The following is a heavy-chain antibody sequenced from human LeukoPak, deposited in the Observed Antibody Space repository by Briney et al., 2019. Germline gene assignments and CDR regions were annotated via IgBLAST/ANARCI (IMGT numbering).Heavy chain of an antibody. Sequence: PSDTLSLTCTVFGGSIGSSSYDWGWIRQPPGKGLEWIGRIYYSGRTSYTPSLKSRVTISLDKTKNHFSLRLSPVTAADTAVYYCARYREVGATGYYFDYWGQGTLVTVSS. CDR3: ARYREVGATGYYFDY. J-gene: IGHJ4*02. CDR1: GGSIGSSSYD. CDR2: IYYSGRT. V-gene: IGHV4-39*02. D-gene: IGHD1-26*01.